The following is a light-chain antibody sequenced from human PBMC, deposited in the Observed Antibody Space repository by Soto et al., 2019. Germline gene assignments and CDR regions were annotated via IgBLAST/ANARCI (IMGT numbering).Light chain of an antibody. CDR3: QQYGGPPQT. J-gene: IGKJ1*01. CDR1: QSVSSGY. CDR2: AAS. V-gene: IGKV3-20*01. Sequence: EIVLTQSPGTLSLSPGERATLYCRASQSVSSGYLAWYQQKPGQAPRLLIYAASSRAACIPDRFSGSGSGTDVTLTISRLEPEDFAVYYCQQYGGPPQTFGQGTKVDIK.